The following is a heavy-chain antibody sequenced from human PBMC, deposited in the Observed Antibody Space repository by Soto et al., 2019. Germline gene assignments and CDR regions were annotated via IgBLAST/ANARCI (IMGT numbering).Heavy chain of an antibody. CDR3: APQNRDTPLGPFDL. D-gene: IGHD5-18*01. Sequence: QVQLVQSGAEVKKPGSSVKVSCLASRGTFNRYAINWVRQAPGHGLEWLGALVPEFGTPNYAQKFQDRVTNVADETTNPTFQGMGRPTADDPALYYRAPQNRDTPLGPFDLRGQGSPVTVSP. CDR1: RGTFNRYA. CDR2: LVPEFGTP. V-gene: IGHV1-69*01. J-gene: IGHJ4*02.